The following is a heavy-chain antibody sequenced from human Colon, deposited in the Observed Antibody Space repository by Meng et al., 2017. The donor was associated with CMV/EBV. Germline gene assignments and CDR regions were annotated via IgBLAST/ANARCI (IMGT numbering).Heavy chain of an antibody. CDR3: ARVPYSSHSGLDF. CDR1: GYTFNNYW. J-gene: IGHJ1*01. V-gene: IGHV3-74*01. D-gene: IGHD6-13*01. Sequence: GESLKISCSASGYTFNNYWMHWVRQAPGKGLEWVARINSDGGKTSYPDAVRGRFTVSRDNDKNTLYLQMNSLRADDTAVYYCARVPYSSHSGLDFWGQGTLVTVSS. CDR2: INSDGGKT.